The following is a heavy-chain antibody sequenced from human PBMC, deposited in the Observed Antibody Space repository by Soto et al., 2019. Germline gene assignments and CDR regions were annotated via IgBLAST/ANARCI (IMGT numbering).Heavy chain of an antibody. D-gene: IGHD4-4*01. CDR1: GYSFTSYW. V-gene: IGHV5-51*01. CDR3: ARHESDYSYLPYYYYYYMDF. J-gene: IGHJ6*03. CDR2: IYPGDSDT. Sequence: PGESLKISCKGSGYSFTSYWIGWVRQMPGKGLEWMGIIYPGDSDTRYSPSFQGQVTISADKSISTAYLQWSSLKASDTAMYYCARHESDYSYLPYYYYYYMDFWGKGTTVTVSS.